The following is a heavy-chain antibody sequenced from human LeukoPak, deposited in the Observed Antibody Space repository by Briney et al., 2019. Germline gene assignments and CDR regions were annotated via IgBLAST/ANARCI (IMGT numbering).Heavy chain of an antibody. J-gene: IGHJ4*02. CDR3: ARLDEGYYYGSGGFYY. CDR1: GYRFSNYN. Sequence: GESLKISCKASGYRFSNYNIAWVRQMPGKGLEWMGIIYPGDSETTYSPSFQGRVTISADNSLTTAYLQWSSLQASDTAMYYCARLDEGYYYGSGGFYYWGQGTPVTVSS. D-gene: IGHD3-22*01. V-gene: IGHV5-51*01. CDR2: IYPGDSET.